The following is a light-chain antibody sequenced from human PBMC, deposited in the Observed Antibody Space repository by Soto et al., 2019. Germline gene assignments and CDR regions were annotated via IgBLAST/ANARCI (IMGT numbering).Light chain of an antibody. CDR2: GAS. Sequence: EIVLTQSPGTLSLSPGERATLSCRASQSISSSYLVWYQQKPGQAPRLLIYGASSRATGIPDRFSGSGFGTDFSLTISRLEPEDFAVYYCQQYGSSPFTFGGGTKVEVK. J-gene: IGKJ4*01. V-gene: IGKV3-20*01. CDR3: QQYGSSPFT. CDR1: QSISSSY.